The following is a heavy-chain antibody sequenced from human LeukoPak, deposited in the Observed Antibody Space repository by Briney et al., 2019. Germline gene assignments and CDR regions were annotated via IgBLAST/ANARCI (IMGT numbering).Heavy chain of an antibody. V-gene: IGHV4-31*03. J-gene: IGHJ3*02. CDR2: IYYSGST. CDR1: GGSISSGGYS. CDR3: ARGVRGDAFDI. Sequence: PSQTLSLTCTVSGGSISSGGYSWSWLRQHPGKGLEWIGYIYYSGSTYYNPSLKSRVTISVDTSKNQFSLKLSSVTAADTAVYYCARGVRGDAFDIWGQGTMVTVSS.